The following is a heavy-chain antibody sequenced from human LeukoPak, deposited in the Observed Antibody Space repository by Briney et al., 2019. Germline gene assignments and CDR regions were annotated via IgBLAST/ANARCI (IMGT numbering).Heavy chain of an antibody. CDR2: ISTSSIYI. CDR3: ARGLAVAGSSWFDP. Sequence: GGSLRLSCAASGFTFSSYNMNWVRQAPGKGLEWVSSISTSSIYIYYGDSVKGRFTISRDNAKNTLYLQLDSLRAEDTAVYYCARGLAVAGSSWFDPWGQGTLVSVSS. J-gene: IGHJ5*02. D-gene: IGHD6-19*01. CDR1: GFTFSSYN. V-gene: IGHV3-21*01.